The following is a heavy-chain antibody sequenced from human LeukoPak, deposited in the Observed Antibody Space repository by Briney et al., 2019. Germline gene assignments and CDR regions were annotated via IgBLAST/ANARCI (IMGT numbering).Heavy chain of an antibody. CDR1: GGSISPYY. CDR2: IYYSGST. J-gene: IGHJ6*03. Sequence: PSETLSLTCTVSGGSISPYYWSWIRQPPGKGLEWIGYIYYSGSTNYNPSLKSRVTMSVDTSKNQFSLKLSSVTAADTAVYYCARSPLVGSPRWYYYYMDVWGKGTTVTVSS. D-gene: IGHD4-23*01. V-gene: IGHV4-59*12. CDR3: ARSPLVGSPRWYYYYMDV.